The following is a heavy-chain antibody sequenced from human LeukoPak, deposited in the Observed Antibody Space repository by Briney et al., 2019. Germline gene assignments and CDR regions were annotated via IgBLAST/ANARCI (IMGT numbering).Heavy chain of an antibody. V-gene: IGHV4-59*08. CDR3: ARGRGGTYYWYDP. J-gene: IGHJ5*02. CDR1: GGSISSYY. CDR2: IYYSGST. Sequence: SETLSLTCTVSGGSISSYYWSWIRQPPGKGLEWIGYIYYSGSTNYNPSLKSRVTISVDTSKNQFSLKLTSVTAADTAVYYCARGRGGTYYWYDPWGQGTLVTVSS. D-gene: IGHD1-26*01.